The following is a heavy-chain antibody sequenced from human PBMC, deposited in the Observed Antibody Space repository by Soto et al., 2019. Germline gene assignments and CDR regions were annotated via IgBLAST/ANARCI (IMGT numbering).Heavy chain of an antibody. J-gene: IGHJ4*02. CDR3: AKENGYSSSWFEFDY. Sequence: GGSLRLSCSASGFTFSSYAMSWVRQAPGKGLEWVSAISGSGGSTYYADSVKGRFTISRDNSKNTLYLQMNSLRAEDTAVYYCAKENGYSSSWFEFDYWGQGTLVSVSS. CDR1: GFTFSSYA. V-gene: IGHV3-23*01. CDR2: ISGSGGST. D-gene: IGHD6-13*01.